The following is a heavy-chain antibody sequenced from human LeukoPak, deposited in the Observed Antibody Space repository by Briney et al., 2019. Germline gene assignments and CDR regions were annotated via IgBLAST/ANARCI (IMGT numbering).Heavy chain of an antibody. CDR2: ISDSGST. Sequence: SETLSLTCIVSGGSISSYCWSWLRQPPGQGLEWIGYISDSGSTNYNPFLKSRVTISGDTPGNQVSLKLSSVTAADTAVYYCARWISYISVFDYWGQGTLVTVSS. V-gene: IGHV4-59*01. D-gene: IGHD2-2*03. CDR1: GGSISSYC. J-gene: IGHJ4*02. CDR3: ARWISYISVFDY.